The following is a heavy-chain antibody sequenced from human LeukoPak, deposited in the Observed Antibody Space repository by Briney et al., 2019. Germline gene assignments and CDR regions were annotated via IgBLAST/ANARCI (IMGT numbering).Heavy chain of an antibody. V-gene: IGHV3-53*01. CDR2: MYTLGNT. J-gene: IGHJ4*02. D-gene: IGHD3/OR15-3a*01. Sequence: GGSLRLSCAASGFTVSSNYMTWVRQAPGKGLEWVSVMYTLGNTYYADSVMGRFSISRDNRKTAVSLQMNSLRPEDTALYYCVRDLDWGAFDVWGQGTLVTVSS. CDR3: VRDLDWGAFDV. CDR1: GFTVSSNY.